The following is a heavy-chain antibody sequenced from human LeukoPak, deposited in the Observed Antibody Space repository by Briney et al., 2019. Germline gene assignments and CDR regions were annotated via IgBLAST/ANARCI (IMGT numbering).Heavy chain of an antibody. V-gene: IGHV4-34*01. Sequence: SETLSLTCAVYGGSFSGYYWSWIRQPPGKGLEWIGEINHSGSTNYNPSLKSRVTISVDTSKNQFSLKLSSVTAADTAVYYCARIYRSNGVRWFDPWGQGTPVTVSS. CDR2: INHSGST. D-gene: IGHD3-10*01. J-gene: IGHJ5*02. CDR1: GGSFSGYY. CDR3: ARIYRSNGVRWFDP.